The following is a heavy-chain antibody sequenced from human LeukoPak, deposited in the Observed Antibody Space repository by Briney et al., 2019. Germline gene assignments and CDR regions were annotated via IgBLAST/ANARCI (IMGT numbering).Heavy chain of an antibody. D-gene: IGHD6-19*01. CDR1: GGSISSYY. V-gene: IGHV4-4*07. CDR3: ASSGLTSVAFDY. J-gene: IGHJ4*02. CDR2: IYSSGST. Sequence: SETLSPTCTVPGGSISSYYWSWIRQPARKGLDLIGRIYSSGSTNYNPSLKSRVTMSVDTSKNQFSLKLRSVTAADTAVYYCASSGLTSVAFDYWGQGTLVTVSS.